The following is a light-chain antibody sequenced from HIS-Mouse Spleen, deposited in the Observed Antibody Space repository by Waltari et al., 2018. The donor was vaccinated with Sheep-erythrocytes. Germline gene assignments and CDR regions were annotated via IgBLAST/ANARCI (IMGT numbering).Light chain of an antibody. V-gene: IGKV1-9*01. Sequence: DIQLTQSPSFLSASVGDRVTITCRASQGISSYLAWYQQKPGKAPKLLIYAASTLQSGVPSRFSGSGSGTEFTLTISSLQPEDFATYYCQQLNSYPPAFDPGTKVDIK. J-gene: IGKJ3*01. CDR2: AAS. CDR3: QQLNSYPPA. CDR1: QGISSY.